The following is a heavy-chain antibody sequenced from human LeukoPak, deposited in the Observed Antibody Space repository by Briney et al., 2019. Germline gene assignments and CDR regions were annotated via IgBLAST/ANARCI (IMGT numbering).Heavy chain of an antibody. D-gene: IGHD3-16*01. Sequence: QTGGSLRLSCAASGFTFSSYWMSWVRQAPGKGLEWVANIKQDGSEKYYVDSEKGRFTISRDNAKNSLYLQMNSLRAEDTAVYYCEGGRDPLDYWGQGTLVTVSS. V-gene: IGHV3-7*01. CDR1: GFTFSSYW. J-gene: IGHJ4*02. CDR2: IKQDGSEK. CDR3: EGGRDPLDY.